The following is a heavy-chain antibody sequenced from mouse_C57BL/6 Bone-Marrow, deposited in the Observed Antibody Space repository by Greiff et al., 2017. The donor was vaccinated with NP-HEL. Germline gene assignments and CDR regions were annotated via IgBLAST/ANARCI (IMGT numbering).Heavy chain of an antibody. CDR2: ISNGGGST. V-gene: IGHV5-12*01. CDR1: GFTFSDYY. J-gene: IGHJ1*03. Sequence: EVKLVESGGGLVQPGGSLKLSCAASGFTFSDYYMYWVRQTPEKRLGWVAYISNGGGSTYYPDTVKGRFTISRDNAKNTLYLQMSRLKSEDTAMYYCARQTQAYFDVWGTGTTVTVSS. D-gene: IGHD3-2*02. CDR3: ARQTQAYFDV.